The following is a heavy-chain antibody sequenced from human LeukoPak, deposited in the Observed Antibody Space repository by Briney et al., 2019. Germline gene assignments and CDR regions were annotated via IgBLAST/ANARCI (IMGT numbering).Heavy chain of an antibody. CDR2: ISGSGGST. J-gene: IGHJ6*03. V-gene: IGHV3-23*01. CDR1: GFTFSSYA. D-gene: IGHD1-26*01. CDR3: ATHSGSRYYYYYYYMDV. Sequence: GGSLRLSCAASGFTFSSYAMSWVRQAPGKGLEWVSAISGSGGSTYYADSVKGRFTISRDNSKNTLYLQMNSLRAEDTAVYYCATHSGSRYYYYYYYMDVWGKGTTVTISS.